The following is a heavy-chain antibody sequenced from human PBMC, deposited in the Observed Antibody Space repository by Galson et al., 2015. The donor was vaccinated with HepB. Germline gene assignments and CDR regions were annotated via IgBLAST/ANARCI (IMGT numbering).Heavy chain of an antibody. CDR1: GYTFTDYY. Sequence: VKVSCKVSGYTFTDYYMHWVQQAPGKGLEWMGLVDPEDGETIYAEKFQGRVTITADTSTDTAYMELSSLRSEDTAVYYCATDQSVAPYYMDVWGKGTTVTVSS. CDR2: VDPEDGET. CDR3: ATDQSVAPYYMDV. V-gene: IGHV1-69-2*01. D-gene: IGHD6-19*01. J-gene: IGHJ6*03.